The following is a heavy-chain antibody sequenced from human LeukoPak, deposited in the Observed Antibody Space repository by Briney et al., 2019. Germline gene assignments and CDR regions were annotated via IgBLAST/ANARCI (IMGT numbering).Heavy chain of an antibody. CDR1: GGSLSNYY. CDR3: ARDLPYYYDSSGYPIGYLDY. Sequence: SETLSLTCTVSGGSLSNYYWSWIRQSPGKGLEWIGHIYESGSTNYNPSLRSRVTISVDTPKNQFSLKLRSVTAADTAVYYCARDLPYYYDSSGYPIGYLDYWGQGTLVTVSS. D-gene: IGHD3-22*01. V-gene: IGHV4-59*12. J-gene: IGHJ4*02. CDR2: IYESGST.